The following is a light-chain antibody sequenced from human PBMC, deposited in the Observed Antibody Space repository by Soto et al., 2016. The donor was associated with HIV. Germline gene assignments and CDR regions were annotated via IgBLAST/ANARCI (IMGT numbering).Light chain of an antibody. CDR2: KAS. J-gene: IGKJ1*01. CDR3: QQYNSHSPWT. CDR1: HSVSRW. Sequence: DIQMTQSPSTLSASVGDTVTITCRASHSVSRWLAWYQQKPGKAPKLLMSKASSLESGVPFRFSGSGSGTEFTPTISSLQPDDFATYYCQQYNSHSPWTFGQGTKVEIK. V-gene: IGKV1-5*03.